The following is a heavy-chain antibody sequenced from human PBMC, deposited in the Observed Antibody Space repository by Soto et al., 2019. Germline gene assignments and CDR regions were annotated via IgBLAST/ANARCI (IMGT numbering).Heavy chain of an antibody. Sequence: SVKVSCKASGGTFSSYAISWVRQAPGQGLEWMGGIIPIFGTANYAQKFQGRVTITADKSTSTAYMELSSLRSEDTAVYYCARSPDTYDSSGYFDYWGQGTLVTVSS. J-gene: IGHJ4*02. CDR3: ARSPDTYDSSGYFDY. D-gene: IGHD3-22*01. CDR2: IIPIFGTA. CDR1: GGTFSSYA. V-gene: IGHV1-69*06.